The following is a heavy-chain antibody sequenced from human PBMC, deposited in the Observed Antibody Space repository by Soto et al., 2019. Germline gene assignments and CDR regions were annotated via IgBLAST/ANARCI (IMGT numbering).Heavy chain of an antibody. J-gene: IGHJ4*02. D-gene: IGHD4-4*01. V-gene: IGHV3-23*01. CDR1: GFTFSSYA. CDR3: AKWGTVTTRVLNYFDY. CDR2: ISGSGGST. Sequence: GGSLRLSCAVSGFTFSSYAMSWVRQAPGKGLEWVSAISGSGGSTYYADSVKGRFTISRDNSKNTLYLQMNRLRAEDTAVYYCAKWGTVTTRVLNYFDYWGQGTLVTVSS.